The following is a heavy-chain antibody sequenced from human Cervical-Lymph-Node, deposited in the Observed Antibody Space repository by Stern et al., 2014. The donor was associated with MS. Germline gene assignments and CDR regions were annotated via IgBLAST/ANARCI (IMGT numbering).Heavy chain of an antibody. J-gene: IGHJ6*02. CDR1: GGSISSGGYY. V-gene: IGHV4-31*03. CDR3: ARDGGATKTRYCSGGSCYSEVLYGMDV. CDR2: IYYSGST. Sequence: QVQLQESGPGLVKPSQTLSLTCTVSGGSISSGGYYWSWIRQHPGKGLEWIGYIYYSGSTYYNPSLKSRVTISVDTSKNQFSLKLSSVTAADTAVYYCARDGGATKTRYCSGGSCYSEVLYGMDVWGQGTTVTVSS. D-gene: IGHD2-15*01.